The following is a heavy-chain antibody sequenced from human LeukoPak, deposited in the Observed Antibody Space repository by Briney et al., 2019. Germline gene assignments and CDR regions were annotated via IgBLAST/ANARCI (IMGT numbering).Heavy chain of an antibody. Sequence: GGSLRLSCAASGFTFSSYSMNWVRQAPGKGLEWVSSISSSSSYIYYAGSVKGRFTISRDNAKNSLYLQMNSLRAEDTAVYYCARYDILTGSGMDVWGKGTTVTVSS. CDR1: GFTFSSYS. D-gene: IGHD3-9*01. J-gene: IGHJ6*04. CDR2: ISSSSSYI. V-gene: IGHV3-21*01. CDR3: ARYDILTGSGMDV.